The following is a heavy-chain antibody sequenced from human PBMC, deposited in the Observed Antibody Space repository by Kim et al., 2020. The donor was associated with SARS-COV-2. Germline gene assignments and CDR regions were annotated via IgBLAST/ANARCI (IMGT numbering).Heavy chain of an antibody. D-gene: IGHD3-9*01. J-gene: IGHJ6*02. V-gene: IGHV4-4*02. CDR3: ARAAYDILTYYYGMDV. CDR2: IYHSGST. Sequence: SETLSLTCAVSGGSISSSNWWSWVRQPPGKGLEWIGEIYHSGSTNYNPSLKSRVTISVDKSKNQFSLKLSSVTAADTAVYYCARAAYDILTYYYGMDVWGQGTTVTVSS. CDR1: GGSISSSNW.